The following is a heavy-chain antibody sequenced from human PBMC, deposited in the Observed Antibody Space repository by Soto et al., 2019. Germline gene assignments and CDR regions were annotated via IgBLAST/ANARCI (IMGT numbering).Heavy chain of an antibody. CDR2: ISVYNGKT. D-gene: IGHD4-17*01. CDR1: GYTFTSFG. CDR3: ATDDYGKNDGDSLEM. Sequence: QVQLVQSGAEVKKPGASVKVSCKASGYTFTSFGITWVRQAPGQGLEWRGWISVYNGKTSYAQKLQGRVTVTRDTSTNTAYMELRSLRSDDTALYSCATDDYGKNDGDSLEMWGQGTVVTVSS. V-gene: IGHV1-18*01. J-gene: IGHJ3*02.